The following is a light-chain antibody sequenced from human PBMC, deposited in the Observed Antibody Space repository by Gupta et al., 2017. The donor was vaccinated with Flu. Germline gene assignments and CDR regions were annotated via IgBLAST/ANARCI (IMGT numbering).Light chain of an antibody. CDR1: SSDVGAYDY. J-gene: IGLJ2*01. CDR3: SSYTGSSAHLI. V-gene: IGLV2-14*01. CDR2: EVN. Sequence: QSALTQPASVSGSPGQSITISCTGTSSDVGAYDYVCWYQQHPDKAPKLIIYEVNNRPSGVAHRFSGSKSGNTASLTISGLQAEDEADYYCSSYTGSSAHLIFGGGTKVTVL.